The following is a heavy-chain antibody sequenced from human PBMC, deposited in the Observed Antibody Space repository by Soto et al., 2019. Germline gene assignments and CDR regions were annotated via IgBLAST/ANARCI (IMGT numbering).Heavy chain of an antibody. J-gene: IGHJ6*02. CDR2: ISYDGSNK. D-gene: IGHD6-13*01. CDR3: ARDCYGLAGYSSSWAYYYYGMDV. V-gene: IGHV3-30-3*01. CDR1: GFTFSSYA. Sequence: PGGSLSLSCAASGFTFSSYAMHWVRQAPGKGLEWVAVISYDGSNKYYADSVKGRFTISRDNSKNTLYLQMNSLRAEDTAVYYCARDCYGLAGYSSSWAYYYYGMDVWGQGTTVTVSS.